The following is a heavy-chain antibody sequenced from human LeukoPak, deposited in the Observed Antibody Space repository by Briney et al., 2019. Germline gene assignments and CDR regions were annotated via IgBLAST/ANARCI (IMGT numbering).Heavy chain of an antibody. CDR1: GYTFTGYY. D-gene: IGHD2-15*01. V-gene: IGHV1-2*02. Sequence: ASVKVSCKASGYTFTGYYMHWVRQAPGQGLVWMGWINPNSGGTNYAQKFQGRVTMTRDTSISTAYMELSRLRSDDTAVYYCATGGYCSGGSCYSRPLDYWGQGTLVTVSS. CDR3: ATGGYCSGGSCYSRPLDY. J-gene: IGHJ4*02. CDR2: INPNSGGT.